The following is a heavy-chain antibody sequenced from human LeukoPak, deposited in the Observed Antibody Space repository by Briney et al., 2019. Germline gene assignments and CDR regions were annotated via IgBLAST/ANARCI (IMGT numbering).Heavy chain of an antibody. Sequence: GGSLRLSCAASGFTFSSYAMSWVRQAPGKGLEWVSAISGSGGSTYYADSVKGRFTISRDNSKNTLYLQMNSLRAEDTAVYYCASDNSSGWYYFDYWAQGTLVTVSS. V-gene: IGHV3-23*01. J-gene: IGHJ4*02. D-gene: IGHD6-19*01. CDR2: ISGSGGST. CDR1: GFTFSSYA. CDR3: ASDNSSGWYYFDY.